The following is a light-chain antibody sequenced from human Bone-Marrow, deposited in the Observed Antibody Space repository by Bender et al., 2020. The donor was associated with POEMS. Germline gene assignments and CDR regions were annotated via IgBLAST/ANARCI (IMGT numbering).Light chain of an antibody. Sequence: QSVLTQPPSGSGSPGQSVTISCTGTSSDVGGYDYVSWYQQHPGKAPKLIIYEVSKRPSGVSNRFSGSKSGNTASLPISGLLAEDEADYYCSSFPAYSSLAGVFGGGTKLTVL. CDR2: EVS. CDR1: SSDVGGYDY. J-gene: IGLJ3*02. V-gene: IGLV2-14*01. CDR3: SSFPAYSSLAGV.